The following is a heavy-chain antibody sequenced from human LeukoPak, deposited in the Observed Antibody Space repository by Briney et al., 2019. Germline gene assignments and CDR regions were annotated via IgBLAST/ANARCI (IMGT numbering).Heavy chain of an antibody. J-gene: IGHJ6*02. D-gene: IGHD6-19*01. CDR1: GFTFSSYS. CDR3: ARGLVAGTGIYYYYYYGMDV. V-gene: IGHV3-48*04. Sequence: GGSLRLSCAASGFTFSSYSMNWVRQAPGKGLEWVSYISSSSSTIYYADSVKGRFTISRDNAKNTLYLQMNSLRAEDTAVYYCARGLVAGTGIYYYYYYGMDVWGQGTTVTVSS. CDR2: ISSSSSTI.